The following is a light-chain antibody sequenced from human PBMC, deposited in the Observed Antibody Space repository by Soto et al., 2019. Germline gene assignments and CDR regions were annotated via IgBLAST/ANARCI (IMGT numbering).Light chain of an antibody. CDR2: GAS. J-gene: IGKJ2*01. Sequence: EIVLTQSPGTLSLSPGERATLSCRASQSGSSSYLAWYQQKPGQPPRLLIYGASSRATGIPDRLSGSGSGTAFTLTISRLQPEDFAVYYCQQYGSSLMYTFGQGTKLEIK. CDR3: QQYGSSLMYT. V-gene: IGKV3-20*01. CDR1: QSGSSSY.